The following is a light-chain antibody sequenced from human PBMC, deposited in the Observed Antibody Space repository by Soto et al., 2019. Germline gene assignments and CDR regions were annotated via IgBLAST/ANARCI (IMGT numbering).Light chain of an antibody. CDR2: GAS. V-gene: IGKV3-20*01. J-gene: IGKJ5*01. Sequence: ELVLTQSPGTLSLSPGESATLSCRVGHSVSSSYLAWYQKKPGQATRLLIYGASTRATGIPARFSVIVSGTDFTLNVHGLQPEDGATYDGQQAASFPITFRQGTRLEIK. CDR3: QQAASFPIT. CDR1: HSVSSSY.